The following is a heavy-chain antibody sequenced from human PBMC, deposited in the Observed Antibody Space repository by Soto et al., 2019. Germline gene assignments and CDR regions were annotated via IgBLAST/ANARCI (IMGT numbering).Heavy chain of an antibody. V-gene: IGHV3-23*01. CDR3: AKAVQSAYCGGDCYNYFDY. CDR1: GFTFSSYA. J-gene: IGHJ4*02. CDR2: ISGSGVST. D-gene: IGHD2-21*02. Sequence: EVQLLESGGGLVQPGGSLRLSCAASGFTFSSYAMSWVRQAPGKGLEWVSAISGSGVSTYYADSVKGRFTISRDNSKNTLYLQMNSLRAEDTAVYYCAKAVQSAYCGGDCYNYFDYWGQGTLVTVSS.